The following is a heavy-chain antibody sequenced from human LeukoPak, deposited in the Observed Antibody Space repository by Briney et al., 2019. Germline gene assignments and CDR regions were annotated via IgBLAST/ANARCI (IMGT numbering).Heavy chain of an antibody. CDR1: GFTFSSYA. CDR3: AKDLGRYRNNYFDY. CDR2: ISSSGGST. J-gene: IGHJ4*02. Sequence: QPGGSLRLSCAASGFTFSSYAMSWVRQAPGRGLEWVSAISSSGGSTYYADSVKGRFTISRDNSKNTLYLQMNSLRAEDTAVYYCAKDLGRYRNNYFDYWGQGTLVTVSS. D-gene: IGHD1-26*01. V-gene: IGHV3-23*01.